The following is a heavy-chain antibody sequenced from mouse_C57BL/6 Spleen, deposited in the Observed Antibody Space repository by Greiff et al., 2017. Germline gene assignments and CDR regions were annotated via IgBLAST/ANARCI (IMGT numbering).Heavy chain of an antibody. V-gene: IGHV1-64*01. Sequence: VQLQQPGAELVKPGASVKLSCKASGYTFTSYWMHWVKQRPGQGLEWIGMIHPNSGSTNYNEKFKSKATLTVDKSSSTAYMQLSSLTSEDSAVYDCARTGYGAWYFDVWGTGTTVTVSS. D-gene: IGHD1-1*01. J-gene: IGHJ1*03. CDR1: GYTFTSYW. CDR2: IHPNSGST. CDR3: ARTGYGAWYFDV.